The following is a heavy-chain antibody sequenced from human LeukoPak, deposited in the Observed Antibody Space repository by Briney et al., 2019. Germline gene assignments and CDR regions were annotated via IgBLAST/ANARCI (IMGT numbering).Heavy chain of an antibody. CDR1: RVSMSSYF. J-gene: IGHJ5*02. V-gene: IGHV4-4*07. CDR2: IHPSGRA. D-gene: IGHD2-15*01. CDR3: ARDDFYNGGGRNWFDL. Sequence: SETLSLTCTASRVSMSSYFWTWIRQPAGKGLEWIGRIHPSGRANYNPSLKSRVTMSVDTSNNQYSLSLGSVTAADTAIYYCARDDFYNGGGRNWFDLWGQGALVTVSS.